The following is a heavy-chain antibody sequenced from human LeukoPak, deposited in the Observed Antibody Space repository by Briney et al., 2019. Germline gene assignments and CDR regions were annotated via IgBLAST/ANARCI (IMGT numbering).Heavy chain of an antibody. D-gene: IGHD6-19*01. CDR2: ISYDGSNK. J-gene: IGHJ4*02. CDR3: ARERLGPDY. CDR1: GFTFSSYA. Sequence: GGSLRLSCAASGFTFSSYAMHWVRQAPGKGLEWVAVISYDGSNKYYADSVKGRFTISRDNSKNTLYLQMNSLRAEDTAVYYCARERLGPDYWGQGTLVTVSS. V-gene: IGHV3-30-3*01.